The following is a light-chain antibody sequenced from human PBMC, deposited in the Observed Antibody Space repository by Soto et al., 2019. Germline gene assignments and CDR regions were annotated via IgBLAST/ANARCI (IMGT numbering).Light chain of an antibody. CDR2: DDG. Sequence: SYELTQPTSVSVAPGQTARINCGGNNIEIKSVHWYQQKPGQAPVLVVYDDGDRTTGIPERFSGSKSGNTANLTTSRVEAGDEADYYCQVWDTTNPVIFGGGTKLTVL. J-gene: IGLJ2*01. CDR3: QVWDTTNPVI. V-gene: IGLV3-21*02. CDR1: NIEIKS.